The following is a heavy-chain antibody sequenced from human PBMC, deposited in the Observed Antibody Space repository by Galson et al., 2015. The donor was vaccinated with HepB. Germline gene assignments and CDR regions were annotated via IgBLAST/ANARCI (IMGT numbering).Heavy chain of an antibody. V-gene: IGHV3-20*04. Sequence: SLRLSCAASGFTFDDYGMSWVRQAPGKGLEWVSGINWNGGSTGYADSVKGRFTISRDNAKNSLYLQMNSLRAEDTALYYCARAPSNYGLTGPIDYWGQGTLVTVSS. D-gene: IGHD3-9*01. CDR3: ARAPSNYGLTGPIDY. J-gene: IGHJ4*02. CDR2: INWNGGST. CDR1: GFTFDDYG.